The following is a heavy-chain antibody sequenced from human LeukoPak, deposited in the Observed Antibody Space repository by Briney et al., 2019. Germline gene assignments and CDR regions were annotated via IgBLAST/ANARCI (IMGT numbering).Heavy chain of an antibody. D-gene: IGHD3-3*01. V-gene: IGHV5-51*01. Sequence: LGESLKISCKGSGYSFTSYWLGWVRQMPGKGLEWMGIIYPGDSDTRYSPSFQGQVTISADKSINTAYLQWSSLKASDTAMYYCARTSNFYSPFDYWGQGTLVTVSS. CDR2: IYPGDSDT. CDR3: ARTSNFYSPFDY. CDR1: GYSFTSYW. J-gene: IGHJ4*02.